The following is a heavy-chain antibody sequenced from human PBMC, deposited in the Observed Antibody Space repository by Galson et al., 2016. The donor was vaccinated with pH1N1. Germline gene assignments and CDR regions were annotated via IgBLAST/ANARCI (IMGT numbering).Heavy chain of an antibody. Sequence: SVKASCKASGGTFSSYGISWVRQAPGQGLEWMGGIIPIVGMANYAQKFQGRVTMTADISTTTAYMELSSLRSEDTAVYYCATCYSSSWYHQYFQHWGQGSLVTVSS. CDR3: ATCYSSSWYHQYFQH. D-gene: IGHD6-13*01. J-gene: IGHJ1*01. CDR1: GGTFSSYG. V-gene: IGHV1-69*10. CDR2: IIPIVGMA.